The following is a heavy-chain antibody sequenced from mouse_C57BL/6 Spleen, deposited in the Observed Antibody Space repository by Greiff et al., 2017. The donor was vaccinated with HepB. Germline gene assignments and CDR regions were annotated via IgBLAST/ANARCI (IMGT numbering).Heavy chain of an antibody. V-gene: IGHV5-16*01. D-gene: IGHD1-1*01. CDR1: GFTFSDYY. J-gene: IGHJ3*01. Sequence: EVKLVESEGGLVQPGSSMKLSCTASGFTFSDYYMAWVRQVPEKGLEWVANINYDGSSTYYLDSLKSRFIISRDNAKNILYLQMSSLKSEDTATYYCARAHYYGSSSFAYWGQGTLVTVSA. CDR3: ARAHYYGSSSFAY. CDR2: INYDGSST.